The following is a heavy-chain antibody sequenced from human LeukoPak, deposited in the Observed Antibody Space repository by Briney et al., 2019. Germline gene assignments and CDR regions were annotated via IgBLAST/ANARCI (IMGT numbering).Heavy chain of an antibody. V-gene: IGHV4-61*01. CDR2: IYNGVNT. CDR3: ARSRAFNSGAFDP. J-gene: IGHJ5*02. D-gene: IGHD1-26*01. Sequence: SETLSLTCTVSGTSVSSASYWSWIRQPPGKGVEWIAHIYNGVNTNYNPSLKSRVTISVDTSKNQFSLRLNSVTAADTAVYYCARSRAFNSGAFDPWGQGSLVTVSS. CDR1: GTSVSSASY.